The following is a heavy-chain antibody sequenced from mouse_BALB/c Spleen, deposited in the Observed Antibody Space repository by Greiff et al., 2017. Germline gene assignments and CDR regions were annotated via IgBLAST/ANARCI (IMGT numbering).Heavy chain of an antibody. CDR3: ARKGSITTLYFDY. J-gene: IGHJ2*01. V-gene: IGHV5-6-3*01. Sequence: EVQGVESGGGLVQPGGSLKLSCAASGFTFSSYGMSWVRQTPDKRLELVATINSNGGSTYYPDSVKGRFTISRDNAKNTLYLQMSSLKSEDTAMYYCARKGSITTLYFDYWGQGTTLTVSS. CDR2: INSNGGST. CDR1: GFTFSSYG. D-gene: IGHD1-1*01.